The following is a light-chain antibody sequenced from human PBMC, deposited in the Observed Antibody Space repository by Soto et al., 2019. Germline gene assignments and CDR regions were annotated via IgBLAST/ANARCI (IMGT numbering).Light chain of an antibody. CDR1: QSVSSSY. CDR2: GAS. J-gene: IGKJ1*01. Sequence: ESVLTQSPGTLSLSPGERATLSCRASQSVSSSYLAWYQQKPGQAPRLLIYGASSRATGIPDRFSGSGTGTEFTLTISRLEPEDFAVYYCQQYGSSPPTFGQGTKVEVK. CDR3: QQYGSSPPT. V-gene: IGKV3-20*01.